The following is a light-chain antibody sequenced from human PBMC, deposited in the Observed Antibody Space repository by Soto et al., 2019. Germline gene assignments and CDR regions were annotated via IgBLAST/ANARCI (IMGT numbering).Light chain of an antibody. V-gene: IGLV8-61*01. Sequence: QTVVTQESSFSVSPGGTVTLTCGLISGSVSTAHNPNWYQQTPGQAPRTLIYSTTTRSSVVPDRFSGSILGNKAALTITGAQADDESDYYCALFMGNGISVFGTGTKLTVL. CDR3: ALFMGNGISV. CDR1: SGSVSTAHN. J-gene: IGLJ1*01. CDR2: STT.